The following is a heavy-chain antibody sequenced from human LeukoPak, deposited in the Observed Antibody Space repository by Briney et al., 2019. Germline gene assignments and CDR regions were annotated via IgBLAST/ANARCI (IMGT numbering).Heavy chain of an antibody. J-gene: IGHJ4*02. Sequence: GGSLRLSCAASGSTFSSYGMHWVRQAPGKGLEWVAVISYDGSNKYYADSVKGRFTISRDNSKNTLYLQMNSLRAEDTAVYYCAKDRRTYCSSTSCPTDYWGQGTLVTVSS. V-gene: IGHV3-30*18. CDR1: GSTFSSYG. CDR2: ISYDGSNK. CDR3: AKDRRTYCSSTSCPTDY. D-gene: IGHD2-2*01.